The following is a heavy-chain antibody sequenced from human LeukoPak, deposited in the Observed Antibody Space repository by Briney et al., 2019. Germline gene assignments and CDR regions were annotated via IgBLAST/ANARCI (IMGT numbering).Heavy chain of an antibody. Sequence: PGGSLRLSCAASGFPFSSYAMNWVRQAPGKGLEGVAVISYDGSNKYYADSVKGRFTISRDNSKNTLYLQMNSLRAEDTAVYYCARDTGAYYDSGGLDYWGQGTLVTVSS. CDR3: ARDTGAYYDSGGLDY. V-gene: IGHV3-30*04. CDR1: GFPFSSYA. CDR2: ISYDGSNK. J-gene: IGHJ4*02. D-gene: IGHD3-22*01.